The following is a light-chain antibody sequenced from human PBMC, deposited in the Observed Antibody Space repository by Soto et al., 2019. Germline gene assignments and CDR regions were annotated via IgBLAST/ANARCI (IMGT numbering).Light chain of an antibody. CDR2: SSN. CDR3: ATWDDSLNGVV. J-gene: IGLJ2*01. Sequence: QSVLTQSPSTSGTPGKRFAISFSGGSSNIGINTVNWYQQLPGTAPKLLIYSSNQRPSGVPDRFSGSKSGTSASLAISGLQSEDEADYYCATWDDSLNGVVFGGGTKVTVL. CDR1: SSNIGINT. V-gene: IGLV1-44*01.